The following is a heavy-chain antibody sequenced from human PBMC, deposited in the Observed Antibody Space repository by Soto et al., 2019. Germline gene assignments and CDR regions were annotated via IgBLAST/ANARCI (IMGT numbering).Heavy chain of an antibody. V-gene: IGHV4-39*01. J-gene: IGHJ2*01. CDR1: GGSISSSSYY. Sequence: QLQLQESGPGLVKPSETLSLTCTVSGGSISSSSYYWGWIRQPPGKGLEWIGSIYYSGSTYYNPSLKSRVTISVDTSKNQFSLKLSSVTAADTAVYYCARLRGDYEVYFDLWGRGTLVTVSS. D-gene: IGHD4-17*01. CDR2: IYYSGST. CDR3: ARLRGDYEVYFDL.